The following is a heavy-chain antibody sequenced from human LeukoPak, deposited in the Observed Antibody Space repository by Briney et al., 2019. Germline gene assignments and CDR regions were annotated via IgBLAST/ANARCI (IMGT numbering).Heavy chain of an antibody. CDR3: ARLNLYYDILTGFIWFDP. CDR2: IYYSGST. CDR1: GGSISSYY. V-gene: IGHV4-59*08. D-gene: IGHD3-9*01. J-gene: IGHJ5*02. Sequence: SETLSLTCIVSGGSISSYYWSWIRQPPGKGLEWIGYIYYSGSTNYNPSLKSRVTISVDTSKNQFSLKLSSVTAADTAVYYCARLNLYYDILTGFIWFDPWGQGTLVTVSS.